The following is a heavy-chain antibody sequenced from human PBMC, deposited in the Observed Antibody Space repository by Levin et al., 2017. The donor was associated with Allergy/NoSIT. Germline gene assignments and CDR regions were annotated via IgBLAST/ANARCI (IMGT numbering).Heavy chain of an antibody. CDR2: ISYSSTYI. D-gene: IGHD4-23*01. V-gene: IGHV3-21*01. Sequence: KPGGSLRLSCAASGFTFSSYGMNWVRQAPGKGLEWVSSISYSSTYIYYADSGKGRFTISRDNTKNSLYLQMNSLRAEDTAVYYCARDFDYGGNADWFDPWGQGTLVTVSS. CDR1: GFTFSSYG. J-gene: IGHJ5*02. CDR3: ARDFDYGGNADWFDP.